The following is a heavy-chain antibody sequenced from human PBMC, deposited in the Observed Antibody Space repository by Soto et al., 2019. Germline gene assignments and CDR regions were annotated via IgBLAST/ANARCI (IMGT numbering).Heavy chain of an antibody. J-gene: IGHJ4*02. V-gene: IGHV4-4*02. Sequence: QVQLQESGPGLVKASGTLSLICVVSGDSISSTHWWSWVRQPPGKGLEWIGEIYHSGSTNYNPSLKSRIDILVDKSNNQFSLNLRSVTAADTAVYYCARDRGLGLSYGFDYWGQGTLVTVPS. CDR1: GDSISSTHW. D-gene: IGHD5-18*01. CDR3: ARDRGLGLSYGFDY. CDR2: IYHSGST.